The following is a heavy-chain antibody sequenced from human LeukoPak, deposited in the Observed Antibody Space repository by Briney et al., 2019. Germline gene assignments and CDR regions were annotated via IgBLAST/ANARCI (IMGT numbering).Heavy chain of an antibody. CDR3: ARTVCGAHYGMDV. CDR1: GGSISNSY. Sequence: PSETLSLSCAVSGGSISNSYWSWVRQPPGKGLEWIAYISYGGSTKYKPSLRSRVTMSVDKAKNQFYLRLISVTAEDTAVYYCARTVCGAHYGMDVWGQGTTVTVSS. CDR2: ISYGGST. V-gene: IGHV4-59*12. J-gene: IGHJ6*02. D-gene: IGHD3-3*01.